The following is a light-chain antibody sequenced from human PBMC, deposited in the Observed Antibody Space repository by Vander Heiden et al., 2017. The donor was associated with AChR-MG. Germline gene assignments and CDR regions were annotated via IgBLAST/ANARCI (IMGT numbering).Light chain of an antibody. Sequence: DIQMTQSPSSVSASVGDRVTITCRASQGIGNYLAWYQQTPGKAPKLPIYAASSLQSGVPSRFSGSGSGTDFSLTIDNLQPEDFGTYYCQQANSFTLTFGGGTKVDIK. CDR3: QQANSFTLT. V-gene: IGKV1D-12*01. CDR2: AAS. J-gene: IGKJ4*01. CDR1: QGIGNY.